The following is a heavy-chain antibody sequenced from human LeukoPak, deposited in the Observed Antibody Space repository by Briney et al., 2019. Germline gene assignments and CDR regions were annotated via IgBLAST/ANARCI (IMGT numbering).Heavy chain of an antibody. CDR1: CGSISSSSDY. Sequence: SETLSLTCTVSCGSISSSSDYWGWIRQPPGKGLEWIGSIYYSGSTYYNPSLKSRVTISVDTSKNQFSLKLSSVTAADTAVYYCARRGIAALPXXYRGXGTLVTVSS. CDR3: ARRGIAALPXXY. CDR2: IYYSGST. J-gene: IGHJ4*01. D-gene: IGHD6-13*01. V-gene: IGHV4-39*01.